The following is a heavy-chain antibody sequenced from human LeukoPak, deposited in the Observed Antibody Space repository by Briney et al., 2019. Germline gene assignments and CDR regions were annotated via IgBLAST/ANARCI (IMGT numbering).Heavy chain of an antibody. CDR1: GGSFSGYY. Sequence: SETLSLTCAVYGGSFSGYYWSWIRQPPGKGLEWIGEINHSGSTNYNPSLKSRVTISVDTSKNQFSLKLSSVTAADTAVYYCAPLIAAADMEGYWGQGTLVTVSS. V-gene: IGHV4-34*01. D-gene: IGHD6-13*01. CDR3: APLIAAADMEGY. J-gene: IGHJ4*02. CDR2: INHSGST.